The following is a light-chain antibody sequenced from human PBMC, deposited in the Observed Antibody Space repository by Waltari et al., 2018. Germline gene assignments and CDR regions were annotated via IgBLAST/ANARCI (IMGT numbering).Light chain of an antibody. CDR3: QQYNSYEWT. Sequence: DIQMTQFPSTLSASVGDRLTITCRASESINSWLAWYQQKPGKAPKPLIYKASSLESGVPSRFSGSEAGTEFTLTISSLQPDDFATYYCQQYNSYEWTFGQGTKVAIK. CDR2: KAS. V-gene: IGKV1-5*03. J-gene: IGKJ1*01. CDR1: ESINSW.